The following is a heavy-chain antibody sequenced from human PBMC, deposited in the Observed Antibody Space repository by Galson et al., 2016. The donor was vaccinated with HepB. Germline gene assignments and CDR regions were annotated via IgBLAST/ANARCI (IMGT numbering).Heavy chain of an antibody. V-gene: IGHV3-48*02. CDR1: GFYFSDYS. CDR3: ARERAETVAQGVIRVHRIHYYYGMDV. J-gene: IGHJ6*02. CDR2: ISANSDST. D-gene: IGHD3-10*01. Sequence: SLRLSCAASGFYFSDYSMNWVCQAPGKGLEWLSYISANSDSTYYADSVKGRFTISRDNAKNSLYLQMNGLRDEDTAVYYCARERAETVAQGVIRVHRIHYYYGMDVWGQGTTVTASS.